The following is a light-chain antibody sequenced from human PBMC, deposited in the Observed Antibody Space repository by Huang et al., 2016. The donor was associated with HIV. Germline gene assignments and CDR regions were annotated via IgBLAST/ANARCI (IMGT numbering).Light chain of an antibody. CDR2: GAS. Sequence: EVVLTQSPGTLSLSSGERASLSCRASQHISNNYLAWYQQRPGQAPRRLIYGASRRATGVPDRFSGNGSGTEFTLTIRGLEPEDCAVFYCQQYDSAPTTFGQGTKLEIK. CDR3: QQYDSAPTT. J-gene: IGKJ2*01. CDR1: QHISNNY. V-gene: IGKV3-20*01.